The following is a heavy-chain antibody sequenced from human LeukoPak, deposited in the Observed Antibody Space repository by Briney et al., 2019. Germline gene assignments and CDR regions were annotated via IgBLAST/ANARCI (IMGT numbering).Heavy chain of an antibody. Sequence: SVKVSCKASGGTFSSYAISWVRQAPGQGLGWMGGIIPIFGTANYAQKFQGRVTITADESTSTAYMELSSLRSEDTAVYYCARSYISLYGAQNYYYGMDVWGQGTTVTVSS. V-gene: IGHV1-69*13. CDR2: IIPIFGTA. D-gene: IGHD4/OR15-4a*01. J-gene: IGHJ6*02. CDR1: GGTFSSYA. CDR3: ARSYISLYGAQNYYYGMDV.